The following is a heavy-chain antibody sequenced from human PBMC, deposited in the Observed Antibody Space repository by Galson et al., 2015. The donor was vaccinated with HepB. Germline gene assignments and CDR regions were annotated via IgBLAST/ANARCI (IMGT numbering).Heavy chain of an antibody. Sequence: SVKVSCKASGYTFTGYYMHWVRQAPGQGLEWMGRINPNSGGTNYAQKFQGRVTMTRDTSISTAYMELSRLRSDDTAVYYCARDRSSWYEGYHYGMDVWGQGTTVTVSS. D-gene: IGHD6-13*01. CDR2: INPNSGGT. CDR1: GYTFTGYY. CDR3: ARDRSSWYEGYHYGMDV. J-gene: IGHJ6*02. V-gene: IGHV1-2*06.